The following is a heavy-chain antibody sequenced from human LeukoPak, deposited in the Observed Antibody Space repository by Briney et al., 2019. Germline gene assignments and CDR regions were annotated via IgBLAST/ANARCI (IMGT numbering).Heavy chain of an antibody. D-gene: IGHD5-18*01. J-gene: IGHJ4*02. V-gene: IGHV4-28*01. CDR1: GYSISSSNW. CDR3: ARTAVDTATHFDN. CDR2: IYSSGST. Sequence: SDTLSLTCAVSGYSISSSNWWGWIRQPPGKGLEWIGYIYSSGSTYYNPSLKSRVTMSVDTSKNQFSLRLSSVTAVDTAVYYYARTAVDTATHFDNWGQGTLVTVSS.